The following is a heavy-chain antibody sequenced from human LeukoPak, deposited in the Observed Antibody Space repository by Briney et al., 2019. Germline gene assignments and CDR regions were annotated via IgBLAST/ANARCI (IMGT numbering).Heavy chain of an antibody. CDR1: GFIFSNYG. CDR2: ISHDGSGK. CDR3: AKDQRQIGIQLWTQGFDY. D-gene: IGHD5-18*01. J-gene: IGHJ4*02. Sequence: PGGSLRLSCAASGFIFSNYGMHWVRQAPGKGLEWVAGISHDGSGKYHGDSVKGRFLISRDNSKNTLYLQMNSLRAEDTAVYYCAKDQRQIGIQLWTQGFDYWGQGTLVTVSS. V-gene: IGHV3-30*18.